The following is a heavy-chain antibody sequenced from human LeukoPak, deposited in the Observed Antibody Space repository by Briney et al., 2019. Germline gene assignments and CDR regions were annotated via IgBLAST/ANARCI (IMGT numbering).Heavy chain of an antibody. CDR2: IIPIFGTA. V-gene: IGHV1-69*05. CDR3: ARHLEYSGSYDAFDI. D-gene: IGHD1-26*01. CDR1: GYTFTGYY. J-gene: IGHJ3*02. Sequence: AVKVTCKASGYTFTGYYMHWVRQAPAQGREWMGGIIPIFGTANYAQKFQGRVTTTTDESTTTAHRERSSMGSEDTAVYYCARHLEYSGSYDAFDIWGQGTMVTVSS.